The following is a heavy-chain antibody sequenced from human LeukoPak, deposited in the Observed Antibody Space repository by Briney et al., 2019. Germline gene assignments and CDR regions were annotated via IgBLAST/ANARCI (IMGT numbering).Heavy chain of an antibody. J-gene: IGHJ4*02. CDR3: ARGSGYSYRHLYSFDY. CDR2: MNPNSGNT. D-gene: IGHD5-18*01. Sequence: GASVKVSCKASGYTFTSYDINWVRQATGQGLEWMGWMNPNSGNTGYAQKFQGRVTMTRNTSISTAYMELSSLRSEDTAVYYCARGSGYSYRHLYSFDYWGQGTLVTVSS. V-gene: IGHV1-8*01. CDR1: GYTFTSYD.